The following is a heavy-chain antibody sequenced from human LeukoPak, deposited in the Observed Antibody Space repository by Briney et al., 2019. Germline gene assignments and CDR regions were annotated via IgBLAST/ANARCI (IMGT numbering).Heavy chain of an antibody. CDR1: GFIFRSYP. Sequence: GRSLRLSCAASGFIFRSYPMHWVRQAPGKGLEWVAVVLYDGSGENYADSVNGRFTISRDNSKNTLYLQMNSLRAEDTAVFYCARDGVGTAFDLWGQGTMVTVSS. D-gene: IGHD1-26*01. CDR2: VLYDGSGE. V-gene: IGHV3-30*01. CDR3: ARDGVGTAFDL. J-gene: IGHJ3*01.